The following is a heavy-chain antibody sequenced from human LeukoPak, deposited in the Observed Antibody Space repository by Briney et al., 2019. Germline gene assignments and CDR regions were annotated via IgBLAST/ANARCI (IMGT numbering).Heavy chain of an antibody. V-gene: IGHV3-48*03. D-gene: IGHD3-22*01. CDR1: GLTVSNYA. Sequence: GGSLRLSCAASGLTVSNYALTWVRQAPGKGLEWVSYISSSGSTIYYADSVKGRFTISRDNAKNSLYLQMNSLRAEDTAVYYCARSPRGYSFYFDYWGQGTLVTVSS. CDR3: ARSPRGYSFYFDY. CDR2: ISSSGSTI. J-gene: IGHJ4*02.